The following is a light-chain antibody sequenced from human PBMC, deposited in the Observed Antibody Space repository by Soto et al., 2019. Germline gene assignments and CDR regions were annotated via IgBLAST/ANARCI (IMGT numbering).Light chain of an antibody. Sequence: QSVLTQPPPVSGAPGQRVTISCTGSSSNIGAGYDAHWYQPLPGTAPKLLIYSNTNRPSGVPDRFSGSKSGTSASLAITGLQAEDEADYYCQSYDSSLSIYVFGSGTKVTVL. J-gene: IGLJ1*01. V-gene: IGLV1-40*01. CDR1: SSNIGAGYD. CDR2: SNT. CDR3: QSYDSSLSIYV.